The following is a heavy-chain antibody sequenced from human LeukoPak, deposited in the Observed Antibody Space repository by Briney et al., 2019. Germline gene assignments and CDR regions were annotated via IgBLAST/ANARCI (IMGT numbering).Heavy chain of an antibody. CDR2: IYYSGST. CDR3: ARLSSTGAKRYYYYYYYMDV. CDR1: GGSISSGGYY. D-gene: IGHD6-6*01. J-gene: IGHJ6*03. V-gene: IGHV4-31*03. Sequence: SETLSLTCTVSGGSISSGGYYWSWIRQPPGKGLEWIRYIYYSGSTYYNPSLKSRVTISVDTSKNQFSVKLSSVTAAETAVYYCARLSSTGAKRYYYYYYYMDVWGKGTTVTVSS.